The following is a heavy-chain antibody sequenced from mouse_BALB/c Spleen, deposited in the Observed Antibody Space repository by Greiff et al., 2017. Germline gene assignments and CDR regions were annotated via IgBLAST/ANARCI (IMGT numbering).Heavy chain of an antibody. D-gene: IGHD1-1*01. V-gene: IGHV2-9-2*01. CDR3: VRDYYGSSYAMDY. J-gene: IGHJ4*01. CDR1: GFSFTSYD. CDR2: IWTGGGT. Sequence: VQLVESGPGLVAPSQSLSITCTVSGFSFTSYDISWIRQPPGKGLEWLGVIWTGGGTNYNSAFMSRLSISKDNSKSQVFLKMNSLQTDDTAIYYCVRDYYGSSYAMDYWGQGTTGTVAS.